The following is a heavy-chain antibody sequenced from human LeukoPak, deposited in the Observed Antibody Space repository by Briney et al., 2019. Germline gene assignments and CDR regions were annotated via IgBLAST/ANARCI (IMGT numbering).Heavy chain of an antibody. D-gene: IGHD4-23*01. CDR1: GGPISDNY. V-gene: IGHV4-59*01. J-gene: IGHJ2*01. CDR3: ARLRDYGGKNFDL. CDR2: MYYSGST. Sequence: SETLSLTCTVSGGPISDNYWTWIRQPPGKGLEWIGYMYYSGSTNYNPSFKSRVIISVDTSKNQFSLKVSSVTAADTAVYYCARLRDYGGKNFDLWGRGTLVTVSS.